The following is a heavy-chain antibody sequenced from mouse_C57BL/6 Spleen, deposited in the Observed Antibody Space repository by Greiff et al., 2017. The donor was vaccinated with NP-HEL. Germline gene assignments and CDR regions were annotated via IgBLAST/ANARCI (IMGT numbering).Heavy chain of an antibody. CDR2: IDPSDSET. D-gene: IGHD4-1*01. J-gene: IGHJ2*01. V-gene: IGHV1-52*01. CDR3: ARSLSNWDGYFDY. Sequence: QVQLKQPGAELVRPGSSVKLSCKASGFTFTSYWMHWVKQRPIQGLEWIGNIDPSDSETHYNQKFKDKATLTVDKSSSTAYMQLSSLTSEDSAVYYCARSLSNWDGYFDYWGQGTTLTVSS. CDR1: GFTFTSYW.